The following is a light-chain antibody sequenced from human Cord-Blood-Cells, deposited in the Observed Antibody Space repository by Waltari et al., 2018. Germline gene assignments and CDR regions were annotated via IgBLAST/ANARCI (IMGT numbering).Light chain of an antibody. Sequence: QSALTQPASVFGSPGQSITISCTGTSSDVGGYNLVPWYQQDPGKAPKLMIYEGSKRPSGVSNRFAGSKSGNTASLTISGLQAEDEADYYCCSYAGSSTWVVGGGTKLTVL. J-gene: IGLJ3*02. CDR3: CSYAGSSTWV. V-gene: IGLV2-23*01. CDR1: SSDVGGYNL. CDR2: EGS.